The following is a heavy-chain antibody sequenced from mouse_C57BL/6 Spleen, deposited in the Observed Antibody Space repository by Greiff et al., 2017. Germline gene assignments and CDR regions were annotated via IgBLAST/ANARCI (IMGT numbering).Heavy chain of an antibody. CDR1: GYTFTSYW. V-gene: IGHV1-64*01. CDR3: ARLLRSRAMDY. D-gene: IGHD1-1*01. Sequence: QVPLQQPGAELVKPGASVKLSCKASGYTFTSYWMHWVKQRPGQGLEWIGMIHPNSGSTNYNEKFKSKATLTVDKSSSTAYMQLSSLTSEDSAVYYCARLLRSRAMDYWGQGTSVTVSS. CDR2: IHPNSGST. J-gene: IGHJ4*01.